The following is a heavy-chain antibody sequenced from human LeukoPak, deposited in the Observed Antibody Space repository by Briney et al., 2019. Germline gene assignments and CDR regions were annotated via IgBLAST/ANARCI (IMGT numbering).Heavy chain of an antibody. V-gene: IGHV3-9*01. D-gene: IGHD6-19*01. J-gene: IGHJ1*01. CDR2: ISWNSGSI. CDR3: ATTGYSSGWYRGSEYFQH. CDR1: GFTFDDYA. Sequence: PGGSLRLSCAASGFTFDDYAMHWVRQAPGKGLEWVSGISWNSGSIGYADSVKGRFTIPRDNAKNSLYLQMNSLRAEDTALYYCATTGYSSGWYRGSEYFQHWGQGTLVTVPS.